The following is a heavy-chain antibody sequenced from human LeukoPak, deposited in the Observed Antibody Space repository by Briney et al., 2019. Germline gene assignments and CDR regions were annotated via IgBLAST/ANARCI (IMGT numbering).Heavy chain of an antibody. V-gene: IGHV3-21*01. D-gene: IGHD2-15*01. CDR1: GFTFSAHS. CDR2: ISSSSSYI. J-gene: IGHJ4*02. Sequence: PGGSLRLSCAASGFTFSAHSMNWVRQAPGKGLEWVSSISSSSSYIYYADSVKGRFTISRDNAKNSLYLQMNSLRAEDTAVYYCARDAPPHYCSGGSCYSGIDYWGQGTLVTVSS. CDR3: ARDAPPHYCSGGSCYSGIDY.